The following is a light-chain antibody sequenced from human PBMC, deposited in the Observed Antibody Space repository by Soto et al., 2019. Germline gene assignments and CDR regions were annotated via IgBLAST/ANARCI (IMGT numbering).Light chain of an antibody. CDR2: EVS. CDR1: SSDVGGYNY. Sequence: LAQPASVSGSPGHSITISCTGTSSDVGGYNYVSWYQQQSGKAPKLMIHEVSNRPSGVSNRFSGSKSGNTASLTISGLQAEDEADYYCSSYTSSRAYVFGIGTKVTV. CDR3: SSYTSSRAYV. V-gene: IGLV2-14*01. J-gene: IGLJ1*01.